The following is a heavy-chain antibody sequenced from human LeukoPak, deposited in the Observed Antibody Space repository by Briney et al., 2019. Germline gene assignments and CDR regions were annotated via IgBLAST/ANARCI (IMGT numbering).Heavy chain of an antibody. CDR3: ARASTYYDSSGYCFDY. J-gene: IGHJ4*02. CDR2: INAGNGNT. D-gene: IGHD3-22*01. V-gene: IGHV1-3*01. Sequence: ASVTVSCKASGYTFTSYAMHWVRQAPGQRLEWMGWINAGNGNTKYSQKFQGRVTITRDTSASTAYMELSSLRSEDTAVYYCARASTYYDSSGYCFDYWGQGTLVTVS. CDR1: GYTFTSYA.